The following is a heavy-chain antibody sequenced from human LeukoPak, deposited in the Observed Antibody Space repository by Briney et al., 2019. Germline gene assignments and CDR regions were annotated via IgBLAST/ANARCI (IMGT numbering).Heavy chain of an antibody. CDR2: ISNSGSIT. J-gene: IGHJ4*02. CDR3: AKGSF. V-gene: IGHV3-23*01. Sequence: GGSLRLSCAASGXTFSSSVMSWVRQAPGKGLEWVSGISNSGSITYYADSVKGRFTISRDNSKNMLYLQMNSLRAEDTAVYHCAKGSFWGQGTLVTVSS. CDR1: GXTFSSSV.